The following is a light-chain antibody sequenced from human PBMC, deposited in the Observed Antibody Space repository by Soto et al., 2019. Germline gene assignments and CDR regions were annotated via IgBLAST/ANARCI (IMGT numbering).Light chain of an antibody. V-gene: IGKV2-24*01. CDR1: RSLLHSDGNTY. J-gene: IGKJ1*01. CDR2: QIS. Sequence: DIVLTQTPLSSPVTLGQPASFSCRSSRSLLHSDGNTYLSWLHQRPGQSPRLLIYQISKRLSGVPDRFSGSGAGTSFTLKISRVEAQDVGIYFCMQSLQLRTFGQGTTVDIK. CDR3: MQSLQLRT.